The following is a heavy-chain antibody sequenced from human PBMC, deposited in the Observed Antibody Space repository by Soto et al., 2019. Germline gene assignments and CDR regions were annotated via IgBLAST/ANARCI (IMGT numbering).Heavy chain of an antibody. CDR3: ARDQSYYYGSGSYAAGY. CDR1: GFTFSSYA. CDR2: ISYDGSNK. J-gene: IGHJ4*02. Sequence: QVQLVESGGGVVQPGRSLRLSCAASGFTFSSYAMHWVRQAPGKGLEWVAVISYDGSNKYYADSVKGRFTISRDNSKNTLYLQMNSLRAEDTAVYYCARDQSYYYGSGSYAAGYWGQGTLVTVSS. V-gene: IGHV3-30-3*01. D-gene: IGHD3-10*01.